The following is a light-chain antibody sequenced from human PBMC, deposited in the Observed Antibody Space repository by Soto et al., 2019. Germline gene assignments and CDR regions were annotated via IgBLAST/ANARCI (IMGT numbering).Light chain of an antibody. V-gene: IGKV1-33*01. J-gene: IGKJ2*02. Sequence: DIQVTQSPPSFSASLGDSVTLTHQARHDINKYLNWYQQKPGKAPKLLIYYASNLETGVPSRFSGSGSGTDFTFTISSLEAEDLATYYCQQYGILPRTFGRGTKVDI. CDR2: YAS. CDR1: HDINKY. CDR3: QQYGILPRT.